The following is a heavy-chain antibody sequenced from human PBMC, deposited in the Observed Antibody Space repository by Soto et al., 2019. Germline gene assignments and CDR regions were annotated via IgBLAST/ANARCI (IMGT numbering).Heavy chain of an antibody. D-gene: IGHD3-3*01. CDR2: ISYDGSNK. Sequence: QVQLVESGGGVVQPGRSLRLSCAASGFTFSSYGMHWVRQAPGKGLEWVAVISYDGSNKYYADSVKGRFTISRDNSKNTLYLQMNSLRAEDTAVHYCAKDGIELRFLEWTSTGFDYWGQGTLVTVSS. CDR1: GFTFSSYG. CDR3: AKDGIELRFLEWTSTGFDY. V-gene: IGHV3-30*18. J-gene: IGHJ4*02.